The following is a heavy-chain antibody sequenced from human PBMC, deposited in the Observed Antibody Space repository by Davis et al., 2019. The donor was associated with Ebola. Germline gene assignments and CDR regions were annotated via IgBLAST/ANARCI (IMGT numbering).Heavy chain of an antibody. Sequence: PSETLSLTCTVSGGSISSYYWSWIRQPAGKGLEWIGHIYTSGSTNYNPSLNSRVTISVDTSKNQFSLKLSSVTAADTAVYYCARDRIVQSETYYYYGMDVWGQGATVTVSS. J-gene: IGHJ6*02. CDR3: ARDRIVQSETYYYYGMDV. D-gene: IGHD2/OR15-2a*01. CDR1: GGSISSYY. V-gene: IGHV4-4*07. CDR2: IYTSGST.